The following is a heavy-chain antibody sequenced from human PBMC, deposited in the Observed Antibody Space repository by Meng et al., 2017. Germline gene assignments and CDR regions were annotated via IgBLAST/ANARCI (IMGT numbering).Heavy chain of an antibody. CDR3: AREPGSSGWNYFDS. CDR2: INAGNANT. D-gene: IGHD6-19*01. Sequence: QVQLVQSGAGVKKPGASVTVSCKASGYTFTSYSMHWVRQAPGQRLEWMGWINAGNANTKYSQKFQDRVTITMDTSASTAYVELSSLRSEDTAMYYCAREPGSSGWNYFDSWGQGTLVTVSS. CDR1: GYTFTSYS. V-gene: IGHV1-3*01. J-gene: IGHJ4*02.